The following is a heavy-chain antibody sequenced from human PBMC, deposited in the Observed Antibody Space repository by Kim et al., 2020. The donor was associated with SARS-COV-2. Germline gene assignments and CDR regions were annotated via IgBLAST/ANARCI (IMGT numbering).Heavy chain of an antibody. CDR2: IYYSGST. D-gene: IGHD6-13*01. CDR3: ATGIAAAGIFDY. J-gene: IGHJ4*02. Sequence: SETLSLTCTVSGGSISSSSYYWGWIRQPPGKVPEWIGSIYYSGSTYYNPSLKSRVTISVDTSKNQFSLKLSSVTAADTAVYYCATGIAAAGIFDYWGQGTLVTVS. CDR1: GGSISSSSYY. V-gene: IGHV4-39*01.